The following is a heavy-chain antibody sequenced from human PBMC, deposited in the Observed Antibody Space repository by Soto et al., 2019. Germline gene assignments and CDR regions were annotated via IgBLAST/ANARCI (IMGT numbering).Heavy chain of an antibody. D-gene: IGHD2-8*01. CDR3: ARDRGSALPHTNRSAY. J-gene: IGHJ4*02. Sequence: PGGSLRLSCAASGFSFSSYGMHWVRQAPGKGLEWVALISYDVGNEYYADSVKGRFTISRDNARITLFLQMDILKPEDSAMYYCARDRGSALPHTNRSAYWGQGTLVTVSS. V-gene: IGHV3-30*03. CDR2: ISYDVGNE. CDR1: GFSFSSYG.